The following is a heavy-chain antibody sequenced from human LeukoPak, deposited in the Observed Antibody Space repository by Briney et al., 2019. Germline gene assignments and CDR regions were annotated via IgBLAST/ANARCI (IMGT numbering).Heavy chain of an antibody. J-gene: IGHJ4*02. CDR2: IYHSGST. D-gene: IGHD6-19*01. CDR3: ARHPLDGNRDY. CDR1: GYSISSGYY. Sequence: SETLSLTCAVSGYSISSGYYWGWIRQPPGKGLEWIGSIYHSGSTYYNPSLKSRVTISVDTSKNQFSLKLSSVTAADTAVYYCARHPLDGNRDYWGQGTLVTVSS. V-gene: IGHV4-38-2*01.